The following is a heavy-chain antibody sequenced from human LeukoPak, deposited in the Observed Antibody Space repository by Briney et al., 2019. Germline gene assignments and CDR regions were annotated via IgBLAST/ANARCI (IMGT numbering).Heavy chain of an antibody. CDR3: ASTYLSGADY. CDR2: IYYSGST. CDR1: GGSISSYY. D-gene: IGHD2/OR15-2a*01. V-gene: IGHV4-59*01. Sequence: SETLSLTCTVSGGSISSYYWSWIRQPPGKGLEWIGYIYYSGSTNYNPSLKSRVTISVDTSKNQFSLELGSVTAADTAVYYCASTYLSGADYWGQGTLVTVSS. J-gene: IGHJ4*02.